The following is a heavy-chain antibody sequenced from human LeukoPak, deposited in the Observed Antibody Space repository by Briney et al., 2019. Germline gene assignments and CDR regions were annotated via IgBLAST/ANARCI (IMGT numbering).Heavy chain of an antibody. CDR1: GFTFSSYA. V-gene: IGHV3-23*01. D-gene: IGHD3-10*01. Sequence: GGSLRLSCAASGFTFSSYAMSWVRQAPGKGLEWVSAISGSGGSTYYADSVKGRFTISGDNSKNTLYLQMNSLRAEDTAVYYCAKSLLTMVRGTRVLDYWGQGTLVTVSS. J-gene: IGHJ4*02. CDR3: AKSLLTMVRGTRVLDY. CDR2: ISGSGGST.